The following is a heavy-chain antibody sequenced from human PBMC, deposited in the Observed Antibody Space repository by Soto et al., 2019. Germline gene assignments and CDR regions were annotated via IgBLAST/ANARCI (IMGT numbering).Heavy chain of an antibody. CDR1: GFSLSTDAVG. CDR2: IYWNDEA. CDR3: AHRIAAPGRTLDY. J-gene: IGHJ4*02. Sequence: QITLKESGPTLVRPTQTLTLTCTVSGFSLSTDAVGVAWIRQPPGKALEWLALIYWNDEARYKSSLNNRLTSTKDTSKGQVVLTMTDMAPLDTATYFCAHRIAAPGRTLDYWGQGILVTVSS. D-gene: IGHD6-13*01. V-gene: IGHV2-5*01.